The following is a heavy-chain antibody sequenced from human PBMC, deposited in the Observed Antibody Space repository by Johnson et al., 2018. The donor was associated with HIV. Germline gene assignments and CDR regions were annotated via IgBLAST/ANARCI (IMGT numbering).Heavy chain of an antibody. CDR3: ARSQIDAFDI. CDR2: ISYDGSNK. V-gene: IGHV3-30*04. J-gene: IGHJ3*02. Sequence: QVQLVESGGGVVQPGRSLRLSCTASGFTFSSYTIYWVSQTPGKGLEWVALISYDGSNKYYADSVKGRFTISRDNSTNTLFLQMNSLRPEDTAVYYCARSQIDAFDIWGQVTMVTVSS. CDR1: GFTFSSYT.